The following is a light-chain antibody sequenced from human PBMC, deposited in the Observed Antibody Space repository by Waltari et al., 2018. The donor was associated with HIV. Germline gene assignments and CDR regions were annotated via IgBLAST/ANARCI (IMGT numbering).Light chain of an antibody. CDR3: ASYTVNSTGV. Sequence: QSALSQPASVSASPGQSVAISCSGSASDIGRYNYVSWYQQHPDRAATLILFDVNDRPSGISVRFSGSKSDTTASLTISTVRTDDEADYYCASYTVNSTGVFGTGTKLSVL. CDR2: DVN. J-gene: IGLJ1*01. CDR1: ASDIGRYNY. V-gene: IGLV2-14*03.